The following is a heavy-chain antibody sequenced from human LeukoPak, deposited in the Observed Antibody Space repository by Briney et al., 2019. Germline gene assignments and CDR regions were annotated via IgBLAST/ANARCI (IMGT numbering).Heavy chain of an antibody. V-gene: IGHV1-18*01. D-gene: IGHD3-10*01. CDR2: ISAYNGNT. CDR3: AREVRGVISPRYYYYYMDV. Sequence: ASVKVSCKASVYTFTSYGISWVRQAPGQGLEWMGWISAYNGNTNYAQKLQGRVTMTTDTSTSTAYMELRSLRSDDTAVYYCAREVRGVISPRYYYYYMDVWGKGTTVTVSS. CDR1: VYTFTSYG. J-gene: IGHJ6*03.